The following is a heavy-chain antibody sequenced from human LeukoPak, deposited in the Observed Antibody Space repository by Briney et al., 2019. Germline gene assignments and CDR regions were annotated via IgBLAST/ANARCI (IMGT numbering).Heavy chain of an antibody. D-gene: IGHD1-26*01. CDR2: IYYSGST. V-gene: IGHV4-39*07. Sequence: PSETLSLTCTVSGDSISSSSYYWGWIRQPPGKGLEWIGCIYYSGSTYYNPSLKSRVTISVDASKNQFSLKLSSVTAADTAVYYCARDTSGSYSRGYYYMDVWGKGTTVTISS. J-gene: IGHJ6*03. CDR3: ARDTSGSYSRGYYYMDV. CDR1: GDSISSSSYY.